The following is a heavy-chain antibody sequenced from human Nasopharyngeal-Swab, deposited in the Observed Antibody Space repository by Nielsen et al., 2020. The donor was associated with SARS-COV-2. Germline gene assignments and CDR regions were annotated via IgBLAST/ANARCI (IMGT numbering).Heavy chain of an antibody. Sequence: GESLKISCAASGFTFSSYWMSWFRQAPGKGLEWVANIKQDGSEKYYVDSVKGRFTISRDNAKNSLYLQMNSLRAEDTAVYYCARVGAVAGDSDYWGQGTLVTVSS. CDR2: IKQDGSEK. CDR3: ARVGAVAGDSDY. CDR1: GFTFSSYW. D-gene: IGHD6-19*01. V-gene: IGHV3-7*04. J-gene: IGHJ4*02.